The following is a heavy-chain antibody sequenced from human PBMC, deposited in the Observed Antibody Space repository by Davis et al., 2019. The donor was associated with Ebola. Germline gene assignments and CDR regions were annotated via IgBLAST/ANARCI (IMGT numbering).Heavy chain of an antibody. V-gene: IGHV3-21*01. J-gene: IGHJ4*02. CDR1: GFTFSSYT. CDR3: ARVKVVTTRDFDY. Sequence: PGGSLRLSCAASGFTFSSYTMNWVRQAPGKGLEWVASISSSSSYIYYADSLKGRFTISRDNAKNSRYLQMNSLRAADTAVYYCARVKVVTTRDFDYWGQGTLVTVSS. D-gene: IGHD3-22*01. CDR2: ISSSSSYI.